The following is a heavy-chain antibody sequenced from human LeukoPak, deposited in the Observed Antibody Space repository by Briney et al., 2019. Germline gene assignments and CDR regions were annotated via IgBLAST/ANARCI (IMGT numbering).Heavy chain of an antibody. D-gene: IGHD3-3*01. CDR1: GFTFSRYA. V-gene: IGHV3-23*01. Sequence: PGGSLRLSCAASGFTFSRYAMSWVRQAPGKGLEWVSAISGSGGSTYYADSVKGRFTISRDNSKNTLYLQMNSLRAEDTAVYYCAKSHPPHYDFWSGYYPPLPDYWGQGTLVTVSS. J-gene: IGHJ4*02. CDR2: ISGSGGST. CDR3: AKSHPPHYDFWSGYYPPLPDY.